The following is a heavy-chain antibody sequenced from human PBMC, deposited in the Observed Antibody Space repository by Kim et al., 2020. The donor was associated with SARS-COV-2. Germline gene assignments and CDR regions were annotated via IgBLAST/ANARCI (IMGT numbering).Heavy chain of an antibody. D-gene: IGHD3-3*01. J-gene: IGHJ5*02. Sequence: GGSLRLSCAASGFTFSSYGMHWVRQAPGKGLEWVAVISYDGSNKYYADSVKGRFTISRDNSKNTLYLQMNSLRAEDTAVYYCAKDRRYYDFWSGYANWFDPWGQGTLVTVSS. V-gene: IGHV3-30*18. CDR2: ISYDGSNK. CDR3: AKDRRYYDFWSGYANWFDP. CDR1: GFTFSSYG.